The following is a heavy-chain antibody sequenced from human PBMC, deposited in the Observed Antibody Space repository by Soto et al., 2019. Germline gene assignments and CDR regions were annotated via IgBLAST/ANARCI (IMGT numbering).Heavy chain of an antibody. CDR1: GGSISSGGYY. J-gene: IGHJ5*02. V-gene: IGHV4-31*03. Sequence: QVQLQESGPGLVKPSQTLSLTCTVSGGSISSGGYYWSWIRQHPGKGLEWIGYIYYSGSTYYNPSLKGRVTISVATSKNQFSLKLSSVTAADTAVYYCARDCRLLLWFGEPSPLSWFDPWGQGTLVTVSS. CDR2: IYYSGST. CDR3: ARDCRLLLWFGEPSPLSWFDP. D-gene: IGHD3-10*01.